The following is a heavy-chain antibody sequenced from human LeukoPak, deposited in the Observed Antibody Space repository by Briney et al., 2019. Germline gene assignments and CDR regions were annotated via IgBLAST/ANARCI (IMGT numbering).Heavy chain of an antibody. J-gene: IGHJ6*02. CDR3: ARRAARPDSYYYGMDV. V-gene: IGHV1-2*02. CDR1: GYTFTGYC. Sequence: GASVKVSCKASGYTFTGYCMHWVRQAPGQGLEWMGWINPNSGGTNYAQKFQGRVTMTRDTSISTAYMELSRLRSDDTAVYYCARRAARPDSYYYGMDVWGQGTTVTVSS. CDR2: INPNSGGT. D-gene: IGHD6-6*01.